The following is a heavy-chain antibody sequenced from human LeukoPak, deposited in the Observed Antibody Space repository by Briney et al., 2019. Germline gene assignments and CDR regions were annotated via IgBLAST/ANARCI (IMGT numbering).Heavy chain of an antibody. V-gene: IGHV3-7*01. Sequence: GGSLRLSCAASGFTFTRYWMAWVRQAPGKGLEWVANIKQDGSEQYYVDSVRGRFTMSRDNARSSLSLQMDSLRAEDTAVYYCARVSRSGYYGEYWGQGTPVTVSS. CDR1: GFTFTRYW. CDR2: IKQDGSEQ. D-gene: IGHD3-3*01. J-gene: IGHJ4*02. CDR3: ARVSRSGYYGEY.